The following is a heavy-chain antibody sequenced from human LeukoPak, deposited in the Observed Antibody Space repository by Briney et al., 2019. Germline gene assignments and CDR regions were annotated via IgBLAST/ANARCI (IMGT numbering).Heavy chain of an antibody. D-gene: IGHD6-19*01. CDR2: INPNSGGT. J-gene: IGHJ4*02. Sequence: ASVKVSCKASGYTFTGYYMHWVRQAPGQGLEWMGWINPNSGGTNYAQKFQGRVTMTRDTSINTAYMELSSLRSDDTAVYYCARARCSSPAGYWGQGTLVTVSS. CDR1: GYTFTGYY. V-gene: IGHV1-2*02. CDR3: ARARCSSPAGY.